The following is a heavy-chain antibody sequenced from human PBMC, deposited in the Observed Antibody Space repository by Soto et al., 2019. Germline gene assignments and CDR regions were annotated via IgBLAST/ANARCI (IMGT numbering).Heavy chain of an antibody. J-gene: IGHJ4*02. Sequence: EVQLVESGGGLVKAGGSLRLFCTASGFTFRNYNMNWVRQAPGKGLEWVSSISTGGAYMFYADSVKGRFTISRDNAQNSLFLQIDSPRAEDTAVYYWARHIASPGGDYFDSWGQGTLVTVSS. CDR2: ISTGGAYM. CDR3: ARHIASPGGDYFDS. CDR1: GFTFRNYN. V-gene: IGHV3-21*06. D-gene: IGHD2-21*01.